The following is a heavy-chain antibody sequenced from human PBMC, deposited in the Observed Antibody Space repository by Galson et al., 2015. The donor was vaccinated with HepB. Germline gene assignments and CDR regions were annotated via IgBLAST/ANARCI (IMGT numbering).Heavy chain of an antibody. V-gene: IGHV3-74*01. CDR2: INSDGSST. D-gene: IGHD6-19*01. CDR3: ARDLAEYSSGWYVGS. Sequence: SLRLSCAASTFIFSTYSMNWVRQAPGKGLVWVSRINSDGSSTINADSVKGRFTISRDNAKKTLYLQMNSLRAEDTAMYYCARDLAEYSSGWYVGSWGQGTLVTVSS. CDR1: TFIFSTYS. J-gene: IGHJ4*02.